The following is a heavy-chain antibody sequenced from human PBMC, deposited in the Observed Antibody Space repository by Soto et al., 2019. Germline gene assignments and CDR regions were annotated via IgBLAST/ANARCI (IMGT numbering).Heavy chain of an antibody. CDR1: GFSLSNGKVG. V-gene: IGHV2-26*01. CDR3: ARILFGRSVAGGYFYMDV. CDR2: IFSKDEK. J-gene: IGHJ6*03. Sequence: HVTLKESGPVLVKPTETLTLTCTVSGFSLSNGKVGVSWIRQPPGKALEWLAHIFSKDEKSYRTSLKSRLTFSEDTSKSQVVLTMTNVDPVDTATYYCARILFGRSVAGGYFYMDVWGKGTTVTVSS. D-gene: IGHD6-19*01.